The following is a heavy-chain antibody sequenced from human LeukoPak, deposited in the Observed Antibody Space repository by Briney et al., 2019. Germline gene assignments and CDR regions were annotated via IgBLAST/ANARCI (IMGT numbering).Heavy chain of an antibody. D-gene: IGHD6-13*01. Sequence: GASVKVSCKASGYTFTSYGISWVRQAPGQGLEWMGWISAYNGNTNYAQKLQGRVTMTTDTSTSTAYMELRSLRSDDTAVYYCARSPGGLARQQLGYYYMDVWGKGTTVTVSS. J-gene: IGHJ6*03. CDR2: ISAYNGNT. CDR3: ARSPGGLARQQLGYYYMDV. CDR1: GYTFTSYG. V-gene: IGHV1-18*01.